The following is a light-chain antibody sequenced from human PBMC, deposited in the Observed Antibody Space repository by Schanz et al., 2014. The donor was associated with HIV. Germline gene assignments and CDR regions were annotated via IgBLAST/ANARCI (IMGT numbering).Light chain of an antibody. V-gene: IGKV3D-15*01. CDR3: LQHNNYPFT. Sequence: EIVMTQSPATLSVSPGERATLSCRASQSVSSDLAWYQQKRYQPPRLVIYAACNRADGIPERFSGTGSGTEFTITISSLQPEDSETYYCLQHNNYPFTFGLGTKVDIK. J-gene: IGKJ3*01. CDR1: QSVSSD. CDR2: AAC.